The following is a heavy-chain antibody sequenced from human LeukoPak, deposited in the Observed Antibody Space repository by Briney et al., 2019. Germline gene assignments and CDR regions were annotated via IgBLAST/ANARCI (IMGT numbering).Heavy chain of an antibody. CDR1: GGTFSSYA. D-gene: IGHD6-19*01. CDR2: IIPILGIA. CDR3: ARDLGGWHPPI. V-gene: IGHV1-69*04. Sequence: SVKVSCKASGGTFSSYAISWVRQAPGQGLEWMGRIIPILGIANYAQKFQGRVTITADKSTSTAYMELSSLRSEDTAVYYYARDLGGWHPPIWGQGTMVTVSS. J-gene: IGHJ3*02.